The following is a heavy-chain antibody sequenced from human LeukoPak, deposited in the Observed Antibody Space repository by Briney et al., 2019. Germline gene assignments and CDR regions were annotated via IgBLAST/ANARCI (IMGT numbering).Heavy chain of an antibody. D-gene: IGHD1-1*01. CDR1: GFTFSSYA. J-gene: IGHJ5*02. V-gene: IGHV3-30-3*01. Sequence: PGGSLRLSCAASGFTFSSYAMHWVRQAPGRGLEWVAVISYDGSNKYYADSVKGRFTISRDNSKNTLYLQMNSLRAEDTAVYYCARGTWDDSEDWFDPWGQGTLVTVSS. CDR2: ISYDGSNK. CDR3: ARGTWDDSEDWFDP.